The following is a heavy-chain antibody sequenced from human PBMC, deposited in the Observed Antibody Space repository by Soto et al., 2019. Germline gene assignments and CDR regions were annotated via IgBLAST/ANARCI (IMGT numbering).Heavy chain of an antibody. CDR2: IYYSGST. D-gene: IGHD4-17*01. Sequence: PSETLSLTCTVSGGSVTNSSYYWSWIRQPPGKGLEWIGYIYYSGSTNYNPSLKSRVTISVDTSKNQFSLKLSSVTAADTAVYYCARTYGDYTLGWFDPWGQGTLVTVSS. CDR1: GGSVTNSSYY. V-gene: IGHV4-61*01. J-gene: IGHJ5*02. CDR3: ARTYGDYTLGWFDP.